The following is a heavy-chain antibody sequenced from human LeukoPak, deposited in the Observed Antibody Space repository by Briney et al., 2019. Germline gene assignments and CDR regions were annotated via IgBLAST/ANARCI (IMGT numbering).Heavy chain of an antibody. Sequence: DSVKVSCKASGYTFTSYYMHWVRQAPGQGLEWMGIINPSGGSTSYAQKFQGRVTMTRDTSISTAYMELSRLRSDDTAVYYCARDQTDIVVAQGWFDPWGQGTLVTVSS. D-gene: IGHD2-2*01. J-gene: IGHJ5*02. V-gene: IGHV1-46*01. CDR1: GYTFTSYY. CDR2: INPSGGST. CDR3: ARDQTDIVVAQGWFDP.